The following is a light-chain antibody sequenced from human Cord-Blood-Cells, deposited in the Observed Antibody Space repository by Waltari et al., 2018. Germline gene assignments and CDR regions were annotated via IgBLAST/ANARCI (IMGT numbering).Light chain of an antibody. J-gene: IGKJ5*01. V-gene: IGKV3-11*01. CDR3: QQRANWPIT. Sequence: EIMLTQSPATLSLSPGERATLSCRASQNVNSYLIWYQQKPGQAPRLLIYDAFNRATGIPARFSGSGSGTDFTLTISSLEPEDFADYYCQQRANWPITFGQGTRLEIK. CDR2: DAF. CDR1: QNVNSY.